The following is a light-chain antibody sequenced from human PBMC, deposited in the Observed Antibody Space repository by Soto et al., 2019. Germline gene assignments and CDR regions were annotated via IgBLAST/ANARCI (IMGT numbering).Light chain of an antibody. V-gene: IGLV2-11*01. CDR2: DVN. CDR1: SSDIGGYNY. CDR3: YSYAGDVTFV. Sequence: QSALTQPRSVSGSPGQSVTIPCTGTSSDIGGYNYVSWYQQHPGKAPKVLIYDVNQRPSGVPDRFSGSKSGNTASLTISGLQPEDEADYDCYSYAGDVTFVFGRGTKVTVL. J-gene: IGLJ1*01.